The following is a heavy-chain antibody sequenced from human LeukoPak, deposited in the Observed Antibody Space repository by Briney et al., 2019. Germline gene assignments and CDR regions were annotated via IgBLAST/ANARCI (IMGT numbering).Heavy chain of an antibody. CDR3: ARVRTLWTYYGMDV. V-gene: IGHV3-7*01. CDR1: GLTFNTYW. J-gene: IGHJ6*02. D-gene: IGHD3/OR15-3a*01. Sequence: GGSLRLSCAASGLTFNTYWMSWVREAPGKGLEWVANIKEVESEKYYVDSVKGRFTISRDNAKNSLYLQMNSLRAEDTAMYYCARVRTLWTYYGMDVWGQGTTVTVSS. CDR2: IKEVESEK.